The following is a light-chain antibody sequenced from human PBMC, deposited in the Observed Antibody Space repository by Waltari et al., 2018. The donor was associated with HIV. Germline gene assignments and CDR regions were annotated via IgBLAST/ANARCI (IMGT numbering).Light chain of an antibody. J-gene: IGKJ3*01. CDR2: GAS. Sequence: EVVMTQSLATLSVSPGERATLSCRASQSVSSNLAWYQQKPGQAPRLLIYGASTRATGIPARFSGSGSGTEFTLTISSLQSEDFAVYSCQQYNDWPFTFGPGTKVDMK. V-gene: IGKV3-15*01. CDR3: QQYNDWPFT. CDR1: QSVSSN.